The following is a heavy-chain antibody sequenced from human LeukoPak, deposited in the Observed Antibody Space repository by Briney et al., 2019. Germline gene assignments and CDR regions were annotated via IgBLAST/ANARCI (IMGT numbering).Heavy chain of an antibody. D-gene: IGHD3-22*01. J-gene: IGHJ4*02. V-gene: IGHV3-48*03. Sequence: AGGSLRLSCAASGFTFSNYEMNWVRQAPGKGLEWVSFISRSGATIYYTDSVKGRFTISRDNAKNSLSLQMNSLRADDTAVYYCARGQIYYDGSGFDYWGQGTLVTVSS. CDR1: GFTFSNYE. CDR3: ARGQIYYDGSGFDY. CDR2: ISRSGATI.